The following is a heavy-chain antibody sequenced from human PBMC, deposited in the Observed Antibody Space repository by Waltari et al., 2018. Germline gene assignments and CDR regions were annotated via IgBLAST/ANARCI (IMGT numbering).Heavy chain of an antibody. CDR2: IKRATSGGAA. CDR1: GFHYNSAW. D-gene: IGHD3-10*01. Sequence: EVQLVQSGGGFGYAVGSLRLSCVASGFHYNSAWVSWFGEAPGKGLEWGGLIKRATSGGAADYGATVKDRFPISRDYSHTTHFPQRNSLKVEDTAVYYCVADISEIGRGEFDYWAQGTLVTVSS. V-gene: IGHV3-15*01. CDR3: VADISEIGRGEFDY. J-gene: IGHJ4*02.